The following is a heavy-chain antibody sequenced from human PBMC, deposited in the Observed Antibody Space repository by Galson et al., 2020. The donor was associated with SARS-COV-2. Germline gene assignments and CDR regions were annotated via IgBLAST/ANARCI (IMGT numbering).Heavy chain of an antibody. Sequence: ASETLSLTCTVSETSISSGSDYWSWIRHHPGKGLEWIGYVTYSGSTLYNPSLKSRVTISVDTSENHFSLSLKSVTAADTAVYYCATHPPDLYNQGTFQWVYWSQGTLVTVSS. CDR1: ETSISSGSDY. CDR2: VTYSGST. J-gene: IGHJ4*01. V-gene: IGHV4-31*03. D-gene: IGHD1-20*01. CDR3: ATHPPDLYNQGTFQWVY.